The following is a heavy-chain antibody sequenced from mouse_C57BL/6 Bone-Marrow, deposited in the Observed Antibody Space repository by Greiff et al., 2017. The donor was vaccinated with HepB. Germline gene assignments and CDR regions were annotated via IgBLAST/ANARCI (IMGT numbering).Heavy chain of an antibody. CDR2: IDPSDSET. CDR3: ARGYYWYFDV. Sequence: QVQLQQPGAELVRPGSSVKLSCKASGYTFTSYWMDWVKQRPGQGLEWIGNIDPSDSETHYNQKFKDKATLTVDKSSSTAYMQLSSLTSEDSAVYYCARGYYWYFDVWGTGTTVTVSS. CDR1: GYTFTSYW. J-gene: IGHJ1*03. V-gene: IGHV1-61*01.